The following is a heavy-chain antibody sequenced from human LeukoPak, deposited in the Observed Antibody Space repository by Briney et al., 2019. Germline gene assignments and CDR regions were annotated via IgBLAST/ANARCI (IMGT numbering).Heavy chain of an antibody. J-gene: IGHJ4*02. CDR3: ARGRVYYYDSSGYYYPDFDY. CDR1: GGSFSGYY. D-gene: IGHD3-22*01. Sequence: SETLSLTCAVSGGSFSGYYWSWIRQPPGKGLEWIGEINHSGSTNYNPSLKSRVTISVDTSKNQFSLKLSSVTAADTAVYYCARGRVYYYDSSGYYYPDFDYWGQGTLVTVSS. V-gene: IGHV4-34*01. CDR2: INHSGST.